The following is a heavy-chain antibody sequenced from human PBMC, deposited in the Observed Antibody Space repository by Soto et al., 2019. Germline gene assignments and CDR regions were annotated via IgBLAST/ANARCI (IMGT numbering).Heavy chain of an antibody. J-gene: IGHJ5*02. D-gene: IGHD6-19*01. CDR3: ARGTIRQWLVLGWFDP. CDR1: GGSFSGYY. CDR2: INHSGST. Sequence: SETLSLTCAVYGGSFSGYYWSWIRQPPGKGLERIGEINHSGSTNYNPSLKSRVTISVDTSKNQFSLKLSSVTAADTAVYYCARGTIRQWLVLGWFDPWGQGTLVTVSS. V-gene: IGHV4-34*01.